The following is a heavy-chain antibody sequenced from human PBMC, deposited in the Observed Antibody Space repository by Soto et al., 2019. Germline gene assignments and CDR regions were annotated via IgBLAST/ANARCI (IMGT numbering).Heavy chain of an antibody. D-gene: IGHD6-19*01. CDR3: ARAKSRWYSSGWPPFDY. J-gene: IGHJ4*02. CDR2: ISGSGGST. CDR1: GFTFSSYA. V-gene: IGHV3-23*01. Sequence: PGGSLRLSCAASGFTFSSYAMSWVRQAPGKGLEWVSAISGSGGSTYYADSVKGRFTISRDNSENTLYLQMNSLRAEDTAVYYCARAKSRWYSSGWPPFDYWGQGTLVTVSS.